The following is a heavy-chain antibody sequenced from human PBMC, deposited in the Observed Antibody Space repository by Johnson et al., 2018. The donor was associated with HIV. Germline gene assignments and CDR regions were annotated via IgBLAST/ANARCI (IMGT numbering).Heavy chain of an antibody. CDR2: IRYDGSNK. CDR3: AKEFKGVSGSYRAFDAFDI. V-gene: IGHV3-30*02. CDR1: GFTFSYYG. D-gene: IGHD1-26*01. J-gene: IGHJ3*02. Sequence: QVQLVESGGGVVQPGGSLRLSCTASGFTFSYYGMHWVRQAPGKGLEWVALIRYDGSNKYYADSVKGRFTISRDNSKNTLYLQMNSLRAADTALYYCAKEFKGVSGSYRAFDAFDIWGQGTMVTVSS.